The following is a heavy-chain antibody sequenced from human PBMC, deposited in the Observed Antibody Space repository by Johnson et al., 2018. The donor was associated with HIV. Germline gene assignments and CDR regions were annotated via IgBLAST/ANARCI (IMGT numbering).Heavy chain of an antibody. CDR2: ISYDGSNK. Sequence: QVQLVESGGGVVQPGGSLRLSCAASGFTFSSYGMHWVRQAPGKGLEWVAVISYDGSNKYYADSVKGRFTISRDNSKNTLYLQMNSLRAEDPAIYYCARAPGNDAFDIWGQGTMVTVSS. V-gene: IGHV3-30*19. CDR1: GFTFSSYG. D-gene: IGHD3-10*01. J-gene: IGHJ3*02. CDR3: ARAPGNDAFDI.